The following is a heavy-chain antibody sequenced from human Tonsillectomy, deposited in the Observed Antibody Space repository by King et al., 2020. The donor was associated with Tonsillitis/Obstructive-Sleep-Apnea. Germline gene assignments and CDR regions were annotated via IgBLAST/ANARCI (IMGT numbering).Heavy chain of an antibody. CDR1: GYIFTSYS. CDR3: ASGIGVRNAFDI. J-gene: IGHJ3*02. Sequence: VQLVQSGAEVKPPGASVKVPCKASGYIFTSYSIHWVRQAPGQGLEWMGIINTSGGNTGYAQKFQGRGTMARDTSTSTVYMELSSLRSEDTAVYYCASGIGVRNAFDIWGQGTMVTVSS. V-gene: IGHV1-46*01. D-gene: IGHD1-1*01. CDR2: INTSGGNT.